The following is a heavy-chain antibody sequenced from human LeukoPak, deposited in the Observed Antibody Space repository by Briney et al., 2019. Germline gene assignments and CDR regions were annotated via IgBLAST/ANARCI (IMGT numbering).Heavy chain of an antibody. D-gene: IGHD2-15*01. V-gene: IGHV3-23*01. CDR1: GFTFSSYS. CDR2: ISGSGGST. CDR3: AKVGDSTLAANY. J-gene: IGHJ4*02. Sequence: GGSLRLSCAASGFTFSSYSMNWVRQAPGKGLEWVSAISGSGGSTYYADSVKGRFTISRDNSKNTLYLQMNSLRAEDTAVYYCAKVGDSTLAANYWGQGTLVTVSS.